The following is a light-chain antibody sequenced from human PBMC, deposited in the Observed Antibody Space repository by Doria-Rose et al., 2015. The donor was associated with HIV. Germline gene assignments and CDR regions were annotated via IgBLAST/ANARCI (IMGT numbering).Light chain of an antibody. Sequence: EIVLTQSPGTLSLSPVERATLSCRASPSFSSTYLAWYQQKPRQAPSLLIYDGSTRATGIPDRFSASGSGTDFTLTINRLEPEDFALYYCHQYGTSWTFGQGTKVEI. CDR3: HQYGTSWT. V-gene: IGKV3-20*01. CDR2: DGS. J-gene: IGKJ1*01. CDR1: PSFSSTY.